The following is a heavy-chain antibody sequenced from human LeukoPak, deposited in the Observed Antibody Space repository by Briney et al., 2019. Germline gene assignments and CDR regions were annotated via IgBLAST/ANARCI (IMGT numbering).Heavy chain of an antibody. CDR3: TTGLERRSWFDP. CDR1: GFTFSNAW. CDR2: IKSKTDDGTT. Sequence: GGSLRLSCAASGFTFSNAWMSWVRQAPGKGLEWVGRIKSKTDDGTTDYAAPVKGRFTISRDDSKNTLYLQMNSLKTEDTAVYYCTTGLERRSWFDPWGQGTLVTVSS. J-gene: IGHJ5*02. D-gene: IGHD1-1*01. V-gene: IGHV3-15*01.